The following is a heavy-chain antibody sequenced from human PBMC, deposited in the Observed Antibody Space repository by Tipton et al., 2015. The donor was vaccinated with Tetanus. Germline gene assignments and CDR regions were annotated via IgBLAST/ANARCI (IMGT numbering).Heavy chain of an antibody. Sequence: TLSLTCAVSGDSINNLYWWGWVRQSPGKGPKYIGEIYHSGSTNYSPSLRSRATISLDKSKNQFSLRLTSMTAADTAIYYCARRTVPLVVVTDGGQGTLVSVSS. D-gene: IGHD2-21*02. CDR3: ARRTVPLVVVTD. CDR2: IYHSGST. J-gene: IGHJ4*02. V-gene: IGHV4-4*02. CDR1: GDSINNLYW.